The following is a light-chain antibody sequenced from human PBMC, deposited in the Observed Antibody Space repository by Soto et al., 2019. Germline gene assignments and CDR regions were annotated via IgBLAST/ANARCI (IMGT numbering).Light chain of an antibody. CDR1: QSVTSS. V-gene: IGKV3-11*01. J-gene: IGKJ2*01. CDR3: QQRSHLYT. Sequence: EIVLTQSPATLSLSPGERATLSCRASQSVTSSLAWYQQKPGQAPRLLIYGASHRATGIPARFSGSGSGTDFTLTISSLEPEDFAVYYCQQRSHLYTFGQGTKLEIK. CDR2: GAS.